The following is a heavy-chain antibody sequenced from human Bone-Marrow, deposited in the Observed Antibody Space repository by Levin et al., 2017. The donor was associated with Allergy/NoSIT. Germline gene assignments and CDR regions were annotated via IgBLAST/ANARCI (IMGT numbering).Heavy chain of an antibody. D-gene: IGHD6-6*01. CDR1: GFSLTTTGLG. Sequence: SGPTLVKPTQTLTLTCTFSGFSLTTTGLGVGWIRQPPGKALEWLAVIYWDDDKRYNPSLRSRLTITRDTSKNQVVLKMTNMAPVDTATYFGAHGYSSSSDWFDPWGQGTLVTVSS. V-gene: IGHV2-5*02. CDR2: IYWDDDK. CDR3: AHGYSSSSDWFDP. J-gene: IGHJ5*02.